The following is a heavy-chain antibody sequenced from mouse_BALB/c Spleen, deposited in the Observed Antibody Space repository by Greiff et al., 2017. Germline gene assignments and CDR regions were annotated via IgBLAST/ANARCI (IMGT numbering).Heavy chain of an antibody. Sequence: EVKLVESGGGLVKPGGSLKLSCAASGFTFSSYAMSWVRQSPEKRLEWVAEISSGGSYTYYPDTVTGRFTISRDNAKNTLYLEMSSLRSEDTAMYYCARDQVGAMDYWGQGTSVTVSS. D-gene: IGHD1-1*01. CDR1: GFTFSSYA. J-gene: IGHJ4*01. CDR2: ISSGGSYT. V-gene: IGHV5-9-4*01. CDR3: ARDQVGAMDY.